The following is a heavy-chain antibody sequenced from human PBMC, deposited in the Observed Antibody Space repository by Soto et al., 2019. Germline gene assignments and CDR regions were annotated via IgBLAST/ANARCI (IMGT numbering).Heavy chain of an antibody. V-gene: IGHV3-66*01. CDR1: GFTVSSNY. D-gene: IGHD6-19*01. Sequence: PGGSLRLSCAASGFTVSSNYMSWVRQAPGKGLEWVSVIYSGGSTYYADSVKGRFTISRDNSKNTLYLQMNSLRAEDTAVYYCAREGRIAVAGTGLDYWGQGTLVTVSS. CDR3: AREGRIAVAGTGLDY. J-gene: IGHJ4*02. CDR2: IYSGGST.